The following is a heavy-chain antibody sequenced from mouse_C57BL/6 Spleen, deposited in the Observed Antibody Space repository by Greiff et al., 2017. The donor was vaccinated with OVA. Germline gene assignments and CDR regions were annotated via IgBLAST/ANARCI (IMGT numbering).Heavy chain of an antibody. D-gene: IGHD2-4*01. J-gene: IGHJ2*01. V-gene: IGHV1-26*01. CDR1: GYTFTDYY. CDR2: INPNNGGT. Sequence: VHVKQSGPELVKPGASVKISCKASGYTFTDYYMNWVKQSHGKSLEWIGDINPNNGGTSYNQKFKGKATLTVDKSSSTAYMELRSLTSEDSAVYYCARRDDYDDDTGGKGTTRTVSS. CDR3: ARRDDYDDDT.